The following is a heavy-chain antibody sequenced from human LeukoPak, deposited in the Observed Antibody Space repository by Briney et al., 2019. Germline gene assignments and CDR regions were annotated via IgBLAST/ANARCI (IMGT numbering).Heavy chain of an antibody. Sequence: ASVRVSCKASGYTFTGYYMHWVRQAPGQGLEWMGWINPDSGGTNYAQKFQGWVTMTRDTSISTAYMELSRLRSDDTAVYYCASRVYDYGGFDPWGQGTLVTVSS. V-gene: IGHV1-2*04. CDR2: INPDSGGT. J-gene: IGHJ5*02. CDR1: GYTFTGYY. D-gene: IGHD4-23*01. CDR3: ASRVYDYGGFDP.